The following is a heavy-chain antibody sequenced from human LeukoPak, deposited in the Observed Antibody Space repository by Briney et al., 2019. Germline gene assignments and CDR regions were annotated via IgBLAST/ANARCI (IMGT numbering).Heavy chain of an antibody. D-gene: IGHD2-2*01. J-gene: IGHJ4*02. Sequence: SETLSLTCSVSTYSISSGYYWGWIRQPAGKGLEWIGRIYTSGSTNYNPSLKSRVTISVDTSKNQFSLKLSSVTAADTAVYYCARGVSQAAAMLDFDYWGQGTLVTVSS. V-gene: IGHV4-61*02. CDR2: IYTSGST. CDR1: TYSISSGYY. CDR3: ARGVSQAAAMLDFDY.